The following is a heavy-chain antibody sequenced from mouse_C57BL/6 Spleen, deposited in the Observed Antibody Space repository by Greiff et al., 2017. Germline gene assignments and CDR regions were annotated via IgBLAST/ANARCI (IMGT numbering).Heavy chain of an antibody. CDR3: ARYWHYGSSSVDY. CDR2: IDPEDGET. V-gene: IGHV14-2*01. J-gene: IGHJ2*01. Sequence: VQLQQSGAELVKPGASVKLSCTASGFNIKDYYMHWVKQRTEQGLEWIGRIDPEDGETKYASKFPGKATITADTSSNTAYLQLSSLTSEDTAVYYCARYWHYGSSSVDYWGQGTTLTVSS. D-gene: IGHD1-1*01. CDR1: GFNIKDYY.